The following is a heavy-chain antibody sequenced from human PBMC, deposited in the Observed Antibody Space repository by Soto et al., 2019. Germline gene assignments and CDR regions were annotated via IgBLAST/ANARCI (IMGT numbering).Heavy chain of an antibody. D-gene: IGHD5-12*01. CDR3: AKDMGLYSGYDPSFDY. Sequence: QVQLVESGGGVVQPGRSLRLSCAASGFTFSSYGMHWVRQAPGKGLEWVAVISYDGSNKYYADSVKGRFTISRDNSKNTLYLQMNSLRAEDTAVYYCAKDMGLYSGYDPSFDYWGQGTLVTVSS. CDR1: GFTFSSYG. J-gene: IGHJ4*02. V-gene: IGHV3-30*18. CDR2: ISYDGSNK.